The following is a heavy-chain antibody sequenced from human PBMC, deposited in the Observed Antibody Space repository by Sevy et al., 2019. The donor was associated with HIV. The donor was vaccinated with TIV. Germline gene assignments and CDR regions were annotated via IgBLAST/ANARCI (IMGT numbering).Heavy chain of an antibody. J-gene: IGHJ4*02. CDR2: IYRGGST. D-gene: IGHD2-15*01. V-gene: IGHV3-53*01. Sequence: GGSLRLSCTASGFTVNTNYMSWVHQAPEKGLEWVSVIYRGGSTYYAESVKGRFTISQDNSKNTVYLQMNSLRAEDTAVYYCARFSGGSKWTAIDYWGQGTLVTVSS. CDR3: ARFSGGSKWTAIDY. CDR1: GFTVNTNY.